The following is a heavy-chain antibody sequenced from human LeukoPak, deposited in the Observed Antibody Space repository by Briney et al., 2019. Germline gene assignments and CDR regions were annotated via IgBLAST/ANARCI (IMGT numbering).Heavy chain of an antibody. CDR2: ISRSGTTI. Sequence: GGSLRLSCAASGFTFSNYEMNWVRQAPGKGLEWVSYISRSGTTIYYADFVEGRFTISRDDAKNSLYLQMNSLKVEDTAVYYCAGGDCSGATCYRAGLGGWGQGTLVTVSS. CDR1: GFTFSNYE. V-gene: IGHV3-48*03. CDR3: AGGDCSGATCYRAGLGG. D-gene: IGHD2-2*01. J-gene: IGHJ4*02.